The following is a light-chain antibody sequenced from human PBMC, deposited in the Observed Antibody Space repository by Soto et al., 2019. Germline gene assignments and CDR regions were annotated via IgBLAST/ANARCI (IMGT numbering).Light chain of an antibody. J-gene: IGKJ4*01. V-gene: IGKV1-5*01. CDR2: DAS. CDR1: QSISSW. Sequence: DIQMTQSPSTLSASVGDRVTITCRASQSISSWLAWYQQKPGKAPKLLIYDASSLESGAPSRFSGSGSGTEFTLTISSLQPDDFATYYCQQYNSYPGLTFGGGTKVDIK. CDR3: QQYNSYPGLT.